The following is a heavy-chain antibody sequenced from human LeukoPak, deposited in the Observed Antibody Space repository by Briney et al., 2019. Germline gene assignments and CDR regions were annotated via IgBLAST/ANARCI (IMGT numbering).Heavy chain of an antibody. CDR3: ARGLLSGGANDAFDI. V-gene: IGHV4-34*01. CDR1: GGSFSGYY. Sequence: SETLSLTCAVYGGSFSGYYWSWIRQPPGKGLEWIGETNHSGSTNYNPSLKSRVTISVDTSKNQFSLKLSSVTAADTAVYYCARGLLSGGANDAFDIWGQGAMVTVSS. J-gene: IGHJ3*02. D-gene: IGHD2-21*01. CDR2: TNHSGST.